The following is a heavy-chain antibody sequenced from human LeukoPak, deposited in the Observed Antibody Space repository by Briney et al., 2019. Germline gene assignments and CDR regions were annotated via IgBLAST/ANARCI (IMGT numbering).Heavy chain of an antibody. CDR1: GGSISNYY. V-gene: IGHV4-4*07. Sequence: PSETLSLTCTVPGGSISNYYWSWLRQPAGKGLEWIGRIYTSGSTNYNPSLKSRVTMSVDTSKNHFSLKLSSVTAADTAVYYCARDFRDDFLSGYPFDPWGQGTPVTVSS. J-gene: IGHJ5*02. D-gene: IGHD3-3*01. CDR3: ARDFRDDFLSGYPFDP. CDR2: IYTSGST.